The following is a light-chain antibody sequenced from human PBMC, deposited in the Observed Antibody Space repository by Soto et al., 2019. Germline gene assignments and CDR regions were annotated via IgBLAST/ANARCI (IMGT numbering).Light chain of an antibody. J-gene: IGKJ1*01. CDR3: QQYGSSPRT. CDR2: GAS. Sequence: EMVLTQSPGTLSLSPVEMAPLSCIASQSVSSSYLAWYQQNTGQAPRLLIYGASSRATGTPDRFSGSGSGTDFTLNITRLATEDFAVYYCQQYGSSPRTFGPGTKVEI. CDR1: QSVSSSY. V-gene: IGKV3-20*01.